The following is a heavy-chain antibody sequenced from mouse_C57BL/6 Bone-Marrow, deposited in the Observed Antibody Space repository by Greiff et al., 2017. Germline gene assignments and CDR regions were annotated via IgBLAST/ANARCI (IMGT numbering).Heavy chain of an antibody. J-gene: IGHJ2*01. D-gene: IGHD1-1*01. V-gene: IGHV1-81*01. CDR2: IYPRSGNT. CDR1: GYTFTSSG. Sequence: VKLQESGAELARPGASVKLSCKASGYTFTSSGISWVKPSTGQGLEWIGEIYPRSGNTYYNEKFKGKATLTADKSSSTAYMELRSLTSEDSAVYFCAGTYYYCSSYLDYWGQGTTLTVSS. CDR3: AGTYYYCSSYLDY.